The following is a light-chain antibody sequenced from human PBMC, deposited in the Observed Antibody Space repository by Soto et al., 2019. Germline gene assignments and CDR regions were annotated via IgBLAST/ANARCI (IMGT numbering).Light chain of an antibody. CDR2: DAS. CDR1: QSVSSY. Sequence: EIVLTQSPATLSLSPGERATLSCRASQSVSSYLAWYQQKPGQAPRLLIYDASNRATGIPARFSGSGSGTDFTLTIRSLEPEDFAGYYCQQRSNWPRTFGQGTKVAIK. J-gene: IGKJ1*01. CDR3: QQRSNWPRT. V-gene: IGKV3-11*01.